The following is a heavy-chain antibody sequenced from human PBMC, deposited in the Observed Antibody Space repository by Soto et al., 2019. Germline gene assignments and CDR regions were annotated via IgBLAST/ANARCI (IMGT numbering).Heavy chain of an antibody. V-gene: IGHV1-46*01. D-gene: IGHD1-26*01. CDR3: AKDSGYYSNDY. CDR2: ITPGGGGT. CDR1: GYTFTSYN. J-gene: IGHJ4*02. Sequence: ASVKVSCKASGYTFTSYNMHWVRQAPGQGLEWMGIITPGGGGTRYAQKFQGRVTMTRDTSTSTVYMELSSLGSEDTAVYYCAKDSGYYSNDYWGQGALVTVSS.